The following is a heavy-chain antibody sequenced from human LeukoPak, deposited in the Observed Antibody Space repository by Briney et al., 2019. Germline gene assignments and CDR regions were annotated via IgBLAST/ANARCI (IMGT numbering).Heavy chain of an antibody. V-gene: IGHV4-39*01. D-gene: IGHD1-26*01. CDR3: ARQGSSEDFDY. CDR2: IYYSGST. Sequence: PSETLSLTCTVSGGSISGSSYYWGWIRQPPGKGLEWIGSIYYSGSTYYNPSLKSRVTISVDTSKNQFSLKLSSVTAADTAVYYCARQGSSEDFDYWGQGTLVTVSS. CDR1: GGSISGSSYY. J-gene: IGHJ4*02.